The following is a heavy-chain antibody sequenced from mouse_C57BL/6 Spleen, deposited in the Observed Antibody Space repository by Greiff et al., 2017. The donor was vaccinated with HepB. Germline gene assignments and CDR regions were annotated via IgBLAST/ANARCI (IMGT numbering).Heavy chain of an antibody. J-gene: IGHJ3*01. CDR3: ARAHYYGGSDRFSY. CDR2: ISSGGSYT. Sequence: EVQRVESGGDLVKPGGSLKLSCAASGFTFSSYGMSWVRQTPDKRLEWVATISSGGSYTYYPDSVKGRFTISRDNAKNTLYLQMSSLKTEDTAMYYTARAHYYGGSDRFSYWGARTLGTVSA. CDR1: GFTFSSYG. D-gene: IGHD1-1*01. V-gene: IGHV5-6*01.